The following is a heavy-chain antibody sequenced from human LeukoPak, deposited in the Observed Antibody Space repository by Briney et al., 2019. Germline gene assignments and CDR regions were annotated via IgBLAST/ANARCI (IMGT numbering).Heavy chain of an antibody. CDR2: IYTDGST. Sequence: PGGSLRLSCAASGFTVSSNYMTWVRQAPGKGPEWVSLIYTDGSTYYADSVKGRFTISRHNSKNTLYIQMNSLGADDTAVYYCATGYSGYRRSYYYGMDVWGQGTTVTVSS. D-gene: IGHD5-12*01. CDR1: GFTVSSNY. V-gene: IGHV3-53*04. J-gene: IGHJ6*02. CDR3: ATGYSGYRRSYYYGMDV.